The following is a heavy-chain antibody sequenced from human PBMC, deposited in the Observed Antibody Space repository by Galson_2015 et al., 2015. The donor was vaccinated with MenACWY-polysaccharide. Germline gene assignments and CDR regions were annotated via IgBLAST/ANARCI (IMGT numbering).Heavy chain of an antibody. J-gene: IGHJ6*02. Sequence: SLRLSCAAPGFTFSSYSMNWVRQAPGKGLEWVSYISSSSSTIYYADSVKGRFTISRDNAKNSLYLQMNSLRAEDTAVYYCAKNYGDYVYYYYGMDVWGQGTTVTVSS. V-gene: IGHV3-48*01. CDR2: ISSSSSTI. CDR1: GFTFSSYS. CDR3: AKNYGDYVYYYYGMDV. D-gene: IGHD4-17*01.